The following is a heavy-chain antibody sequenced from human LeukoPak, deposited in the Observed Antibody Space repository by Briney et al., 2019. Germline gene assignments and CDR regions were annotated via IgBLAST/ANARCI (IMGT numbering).Heavy chain of an antibody. D-gene: IGHD1-26*01. J-gene: IGHJ4*02. CDR1: GFTFDDYA. CDR3: AKDLQYGTSGSYEY. V-gene: IGHV3-9*01. CDR2: ISWNSGSI. Sequence: SLRLSCAASGFTFDDYAMHWVRQAPGKGLEWVSGISWNSGSIGYADSVKGRFTISRDNAKNSLYLQMNSLRAEDTALYYCAKDLQYGTSGSYEYWGQGTLVTVSS.